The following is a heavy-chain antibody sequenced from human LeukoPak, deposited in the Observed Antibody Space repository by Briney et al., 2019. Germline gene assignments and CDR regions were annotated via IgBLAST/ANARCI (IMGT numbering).Heavy chain of an antibody. Sequence: GGSLRLSCAASGFTFSSYAMHWVRQAPGKGLEWVAVISYDGSNKYYADSVKGRFTISRGNSKNTLYLQMNSLRAEDTAVYYCASSLYSGSYYDYWGQGTLVTVSS. J-gene: IGHJ4*02. CDR1: GFTFSSYA. V-gene: IGHV3-30*04. CDR3: ASSLYSGSYYDY. CDR2: ISYDGSNK. D-gene: IGHD1-26*01.